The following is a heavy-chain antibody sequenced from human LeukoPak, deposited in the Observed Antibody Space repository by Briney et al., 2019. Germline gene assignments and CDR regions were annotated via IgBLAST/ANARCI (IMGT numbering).Heavy chain of an antibody. Sequence: GGSLRLSCAASGFTFSDYWMTWVRQAPGKGLEWVANINEEGSQKYYVDPVKGRFTLSRDNAWNSLSLQMNSLRAEDTAVYYCVRESGFWTASGVGCPLDVWGKGTTVTVSS. CDR1: GFTFSDYW. D-gene: IGHD3/OR15-3a*01. CDR3: VRESGFWTASGVGCPLDV. J-gene: IGHJ6*04. CDR2: INEEGSQK. V-gene: IGHV3-7*01.